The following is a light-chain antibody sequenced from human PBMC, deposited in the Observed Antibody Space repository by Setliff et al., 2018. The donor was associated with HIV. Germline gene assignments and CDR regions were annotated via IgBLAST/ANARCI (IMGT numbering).Light chain of an antibody. Sequence: SYELTQPPSVSVAPGKTARTTCGGDKIGSKSVNWYQQKPGQAPVLVIHYDKDRPSGIPERFSGSNSGNTATLTISRVEAGDEADYYCQVWDGSGDHPIFGGGTKVTVL. CDR3: QVWDGSGDHPI. V-gene: IGLV3-21*04. CDR2: YDK. J-gene: IGLJ2*01. CDR1: KIGSKS.